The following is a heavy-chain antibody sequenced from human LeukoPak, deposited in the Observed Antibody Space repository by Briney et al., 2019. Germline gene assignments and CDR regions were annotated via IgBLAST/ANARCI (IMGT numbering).Heavy chain of an antibody. V-gene: IGHV3-23*01. CDR3: AKGKQWLETLDY. CDR2: ISGSGGST. CDR1: GFTFSSYA. J-gene: IGHJ4*02. Sequence: PGGSLRLSCAASGFTFSSYAMSWVRQAPGKGLEGVSAISGSGGSTYYADSVKGRFTISRNNSKNTLYLQMNSLRAEDTAVYYCAKGKQWLETLDYWGQGTLVTVSS. D-gene: IGHD6-19*01.